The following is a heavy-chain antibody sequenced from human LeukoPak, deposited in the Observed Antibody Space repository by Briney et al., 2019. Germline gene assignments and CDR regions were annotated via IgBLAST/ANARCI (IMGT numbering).Heavy chain of an antibody. V-gene: IGHV3-15*01. CDR2: IKSKTDGGTT. CDR1: GFTFSNYW. Sequence: NPGGSLRLSCAASGFTFSNYWMHWVRQAPGKGLEWVGRIKSKTDGGTTDYAAPVKGRFTISRDDSKNTLYLQMNSLKTEDTAVYYCTTTNSGSYWDAFDIWGQGTMVTVSS. J-gene: IGHJ3*02. D-gene: IGHD1-26*01. CDR3: TTTNSGSYWDAFDI.